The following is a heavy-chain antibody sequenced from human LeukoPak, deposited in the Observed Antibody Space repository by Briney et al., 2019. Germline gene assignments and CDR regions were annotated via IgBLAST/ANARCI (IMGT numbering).Heavy chain of an antibody. CDR2: INLTGGST. J-gene: IGHJ4*02. D-gene: IGHD5-24*01. Sequence: ASVKVSCKASGYSFTTHYMHWVRQAPGQGLEWVGIINLTGGSTNYAQKFQGRVTMTRDTSTSTVYLDLSSLRSEDTAVYYCTRTLYSVGDGYNFGFDYWGQGALVTV. V-gene: IGHV1-46*01. CDR1: GYSFTTHY. CDR3: TRTLYSVGDGYNFGFDY.